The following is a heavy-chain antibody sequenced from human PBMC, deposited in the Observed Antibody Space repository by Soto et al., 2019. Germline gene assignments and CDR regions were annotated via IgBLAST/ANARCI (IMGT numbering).Heavy chain of an antibody. Sequence: GRSLRLPCVASGFTFISYAMRWVRQAPGKGLEWVSAIGSSGATTYYADSVKGRFTISRDNSKNTVFLHMNSLRVEDTAVYYCARGKSGYMTFDFWGQGTQVTVSS. V-gene: IGHV3-23*01. CDR1: GFTFISYA. CDR3: ARGKSGYMTFDF. CDR2: IGSSGATT. D-gene: IGHD3-22*01. J-gene: IGHJ4*02.